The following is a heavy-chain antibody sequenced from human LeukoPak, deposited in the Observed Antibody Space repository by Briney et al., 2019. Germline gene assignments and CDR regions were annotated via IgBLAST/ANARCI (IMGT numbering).Heavy chain of an antibody. J-gene: IGHJ4*02. V-gene: IGHV3-53*01. CDR3: ASHNYYDTSGYYYSLDY. CDR2: IYGSGTT. CDR1: AFIVSSNY. Sequence: GGSLRLSCAASAFIVSSNYMSWVRQAPGKGPEWVSVIYGSGTTQYADSVKGRFTISRDNSRNTLYLQMNSLKAEDTAMYYCASHNYYDTSGYYYSLDYWGQGTLVTVSS. D-gene: IGHD3-22*01.